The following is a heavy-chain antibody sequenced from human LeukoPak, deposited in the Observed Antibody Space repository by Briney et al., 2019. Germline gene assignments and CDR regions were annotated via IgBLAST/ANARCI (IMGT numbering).Heavy chain of an antibody. CDR3: ARSSGYSSSWTGGWFDP. CDR2: INHSGST. Sequence: PSQTLSLTCAVSGGSISSGGYSWSWIRQPPGKGLEWIGEINHSGSTNYNPSLKSRVTISVDTSKNQFSLKLSSVTAADTAVYYCARSSGYSSSWTGGWFDPWGQGTLVTVSS. V-gene: IGHV4-30-2*01. J-gene: IGHJ5*02. D-gene: IGHD6-13*01. CDR1: GGSISSGGYS.